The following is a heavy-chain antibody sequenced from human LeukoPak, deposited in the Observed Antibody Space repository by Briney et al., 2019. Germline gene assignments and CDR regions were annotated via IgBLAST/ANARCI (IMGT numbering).Heavy chain of an antibody. CDR2: IDPNSGGT. Sequence: GASVKVSCKASGYTFTGYYMHWVRQAPGQGLEWMGWIDPNSGGTNYAQKFQGRVTMTTDTSTNTAYMELRSLRSDDTAVYYCARDQGPGAFDIWGQGTMVTVSS. V-gene: IGHV1-2*02. CDR1: GYTFTGYY. CDR3: ARDQGPGAFDI. J-gene: IGHJ3*02.